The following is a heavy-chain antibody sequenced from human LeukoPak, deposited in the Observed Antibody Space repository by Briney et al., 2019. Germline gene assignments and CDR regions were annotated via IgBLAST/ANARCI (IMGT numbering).Heavy chain of an antibody. J-gene: IGHJ4*02. CDR2: IRYDGSNK. D-gene: IGHD2-21*01. Sequence: GGSLRLSCAASEFTFSRYGMHWVRQAPGKGLEWVVFIRYDGSNKYYADSVKGRFTISRDNSRNTLYMQMNSLRAEDTAVYYCAKAPVTTCSGAYCYPFDYWGQGTLVTVSS. V-gene: IGHV3-30*02. CDR3: AKAPVTTCSGAYCYPFDY. CDR1: EFTFSRYG.